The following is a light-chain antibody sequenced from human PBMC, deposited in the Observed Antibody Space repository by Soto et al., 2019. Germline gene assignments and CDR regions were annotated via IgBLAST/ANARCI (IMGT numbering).Light chain of an antibody. J-gene: IGKJ4*01. V-gene: IGKV3-15*01. CDR1: QRVSSD. CDR3: KEYECWLALA. CDR2: GAS. Sequence: PGSPGERATLVCRVSQRVSSDVAWYQQKPGQAPRLLIYGASARATGIPARFSGSVSGTEFTRTVGSLQSDGSAVDLCKEYECWLALAVGGGTKVDIK.